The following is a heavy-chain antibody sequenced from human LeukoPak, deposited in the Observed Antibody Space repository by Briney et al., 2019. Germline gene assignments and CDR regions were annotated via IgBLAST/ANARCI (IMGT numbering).Heavy chain of an antibody. Sequence: GASVKVSCKASGYTFTSYGISWVRQAPGQGLEWMGWISAYNGNTNYAQKLQGRVTMTTDTSTSTAYMELRSLRSDDTAVYYCARAAVGDYVSWSYYMDVWGKGTTVTVSS. V-gene: IGHV1-18*01. CDR2: ISAYNGNT. CDR1: GYTFTSYG. CDR3: ARAAVGDYVSWSYYMDV. D-gene: IGHD4-17*01. J-gene: IGHJ6*03.